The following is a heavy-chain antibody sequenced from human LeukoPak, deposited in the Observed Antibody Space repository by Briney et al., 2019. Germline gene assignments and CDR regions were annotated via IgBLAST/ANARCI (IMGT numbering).Heavy chain of an antibody. V-gene: IGHV4-34*01. J-gene: IGHJ5*02. CDR3: ARGNYDYVWGSYRFPFNWFDP. CDR1: GGSFSGYY. CDR2: IYYSGST. D-gene: IGHD3-16*02. Sequence: SETLSLTCAVYGGSFSGYYWSWIRQPPGKGLEWIGSIYYSGSTYYNPSLKSRVTITSKNQFSLKLSSVTAADTAVYYCARGNYDYVWGSYRFPFNWFDPWGQGTLVTVSS.